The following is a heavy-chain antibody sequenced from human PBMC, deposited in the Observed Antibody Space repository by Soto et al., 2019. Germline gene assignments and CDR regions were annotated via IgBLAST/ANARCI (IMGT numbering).Heavy chain of an antibody. CDR2: IGTAGDT. CDR3: ARDGGRTYYDFWSGYYSKGVYYGMDV. V-gene: IGHV3-13*01. J-gene: IGHJ6*02. D-gene: IGHD3-3*01. Sequence: GGSLRLSCAASGFTFSSYDMHWVRQATGKGLEWVSAIGTAGDTYYPGSVKGRFTISRENAKNSLYLQMNSLRAEDTAVYYCARDGGRTYYDFWSGYYSKGVYYGMDVWGQGTTVTVSS. CDR1: GFTFSSYD.